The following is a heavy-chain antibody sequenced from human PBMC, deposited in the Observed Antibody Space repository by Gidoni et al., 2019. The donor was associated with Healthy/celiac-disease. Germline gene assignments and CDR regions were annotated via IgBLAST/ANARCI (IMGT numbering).Heavy chain of an antibody. CDR3: ARISRIPDYYYGMDV. CDR1: GGSISSSSYY. V-gene: IGHV4-39*07. CDR2: IYYSGST. J-gene: IGHJ6*02. Sequence: QLQLQEWCPGLVKPSATLSLTCTVSGGSISSSSYYWGWIRQPPGKGLEWIGSIYYSGSTYYNPSLKSRVTISVDTSKNQFSLKLSSVTAADTAVYYCARISRIPDYYYGMDVWGQGTTVTVSS.